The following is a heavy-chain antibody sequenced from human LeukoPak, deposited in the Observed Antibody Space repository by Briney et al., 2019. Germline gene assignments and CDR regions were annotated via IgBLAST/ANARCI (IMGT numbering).Heavy chain of an antibody. J-gene: IGHJ5*02. V-gene: IGHV3-7*01. D-gene: IGHD2-2*01. CDR1: GFTFNSFW. Sequence: HPGGSLRLSCEDSGFTFNSFWMSWVRQAPGKGLEWVANIRQDGSEKYYVDSVKGRFTISRDNAKNSLYLQMNSLRAEDTAVYYCARDQMAATSRGWFDPWGQGALVIVSS. CDR3: ARDQMAATSRGWFDP. CDR2: IRQDGSEK.